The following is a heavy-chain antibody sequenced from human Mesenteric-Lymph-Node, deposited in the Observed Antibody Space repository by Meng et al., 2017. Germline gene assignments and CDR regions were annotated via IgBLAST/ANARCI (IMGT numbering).Heavy chain of an antibody. Sequence: GESLKISCAASGFTFSDYVMGWVHQGPGKGLEWVSTIYPGGDTTFHADSVKGRFTISRDNSKNTLYLQMSSLTADDTAVYYCAKGVASGGRYVAFDIWDQGTTVTVSS. CDR3: AKGVASGGRYVAFDI. CDR1: GFTFSDYV. J-gene: IGHJ3*02. CDR2: IYPGGDTT. V-gene: IGHV3-23*01. D-gene: IGHD1-26*01.